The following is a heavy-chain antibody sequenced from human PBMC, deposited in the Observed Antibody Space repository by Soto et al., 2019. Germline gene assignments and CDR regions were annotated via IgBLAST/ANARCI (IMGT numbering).Heavy chain of an antibody. CDR1: GFAFSSYS. CDR2: ISSSSSYI. V-gene: IGHV3-21*01. J-gene: IGHJ4*02. Sequence: GGSLRLSCSASGFAFSSYSMNWVRQAPGKGLEWVSSISSSSSYIYYADSVKGRFTISRDNAKNSLYLQMNSLRAEDTAVYYCARDVAWEYYFDYWGQGTLVTVSS. CDR3: ARDVAWEYYFDY. D-gene: IGHD1-26*01.